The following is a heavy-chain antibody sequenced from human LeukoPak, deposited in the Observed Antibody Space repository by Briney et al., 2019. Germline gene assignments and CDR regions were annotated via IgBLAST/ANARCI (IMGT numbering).Heavy chain of an antibody. V-gene: IGHV3-30-3*01. Sequence: GGSLRLSCAASGFTFSDYALHWVRQAPGKGLEWVAVISYDGGSKYYADSVKGRFTISRDNSKNTLYLQMNSLRAEDTAVYYCARVSLRCLDNWGQGTLVTVSS. CDR1: GFTFSDYA. CDR3: ARVSLRCLDN. J-gene: IGHJ4*02. D-gene: IGHD4-17*01. CDR2: ISYDGGSK.